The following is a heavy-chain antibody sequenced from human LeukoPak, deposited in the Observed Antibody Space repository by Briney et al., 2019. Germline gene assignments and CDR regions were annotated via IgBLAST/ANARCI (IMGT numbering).Heavy chain of an antibody. Sequence: PGGSLRLSCAASGFTFSSYEMHWVRQAPGKGLEWVSYISSSGSTIYYADSVKGRFTISRDTAKNSLYLQMNSLRAGDTAVYYCARAAYSSTWYSRYFDLWGRGTLVTVSS. CDR3: ARAAYSSTWYSRYFDL. V-gene: IGHV3-48*03. CDR2: ISSSGSTI. CDR1: GFTFSSYE. D-gene: IGHD6-13*01. J-gene: IGHJ2*01.